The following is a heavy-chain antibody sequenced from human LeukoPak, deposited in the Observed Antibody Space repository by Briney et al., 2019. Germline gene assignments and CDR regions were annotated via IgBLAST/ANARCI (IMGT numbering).Heavy chain of an antibody. Sequence: GSLRLSCVVSGFTFSSYWMSWVRQAPGKGLEWVANIKQDGSERYYVDSVKGRFNMSRDNAKNSLYLQMNSLRAEDTAVYYCARVQWELRGVGSYFEYWGQGALVTVSS. J-gene: IGHJ4*02. CDR2: IKQDGSER. CDR3: ARVQWELRGVGSYFEY. CDR1: GFTFSSYW. D-gene: IGHD1-26*01. V-gene: IGHV3-7*01.